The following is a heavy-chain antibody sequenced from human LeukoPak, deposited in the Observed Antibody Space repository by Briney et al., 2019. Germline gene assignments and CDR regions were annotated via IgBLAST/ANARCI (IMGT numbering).Heavy chain of an antibody. CDR2: IIPIFGTA. CDR1: GYTFTSYG. Sequence: ASVKVSCKASGYTFTSYGISWVRQAPGQGLEWMGWIIPIFGTANYAQKLQGRVTITADESTSTAYMELSSLRSEDTAVYYCARSEYYYGSGSKRHKGGWFDPWGQGTLVTVSS. D-gene: IGHD3-10*01. V-gene: IGHV1-69*13. CDR3: ARSEYYYGSGSKRHKGGWFDP. J-gene: IGHJ5*02.